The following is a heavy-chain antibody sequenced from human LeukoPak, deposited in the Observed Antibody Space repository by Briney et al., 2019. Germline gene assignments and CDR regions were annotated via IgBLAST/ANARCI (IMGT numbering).Heavy chain of an antibody. V-gene: IGHV1-2*04. D-gene: IGHD2-15*01. Sequence: ASVKVSCKASGYTFTSYDINWVRQATGQGLEWMGWMNPNSGGTNYAQKFQGWVTMTRDTSISTAYMELSRLRSDDTAVYYCARGGYCSGGSCYSWTDYYGMDVWGQGTTVTVSS. CDR3: ARGGYCSGGSCYSWTDYYGMDV. CDR2: MNPNSGGT. J-gene: IGHJ6*02. CDR1: GYTFTSYD.